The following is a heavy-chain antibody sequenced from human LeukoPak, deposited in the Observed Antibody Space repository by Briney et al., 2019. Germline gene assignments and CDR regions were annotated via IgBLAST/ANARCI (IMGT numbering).Heavy chain of an antibody. J-gene: IGHJ4*02. Sequence: SETLSLTRTVSGGSLSSYYWSWIRQPPGKGLEWIGYIYYSGSTNYNPSLKSRVTISVDTSKNQFSLKLSSVTAADTAVYYCARHGSSHWGQGTLVTVSS. CDR3: ARHGSSH. D-gene: IGHD2-2*03. V-gene: IGHV4-59*08. CDR2: IYYSGST. CDR1: GGSLSSYY.